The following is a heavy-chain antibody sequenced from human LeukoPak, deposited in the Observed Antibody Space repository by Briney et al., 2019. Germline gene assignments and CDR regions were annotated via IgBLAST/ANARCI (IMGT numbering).Heavy chain of an antibody. J-gene: IGHJ3*02. Sequence: GGSLRLSCAASGFTFSSYGMHWVRQAPGKGLEWVAVIWYDGSNKYYADSVKGRFTISRDNSKNTLYLQMNSLRAEDTAVYYCAREWDSGHDQWAFDIWGQGTMVTVSS. V-gene: IGHV3-33*01. D-gene: IGHD5-12*01. CDR1: GFTFSSYG. CDR2: IWYDGSNK. CDR3: AREWDSGHDQWAFDI.